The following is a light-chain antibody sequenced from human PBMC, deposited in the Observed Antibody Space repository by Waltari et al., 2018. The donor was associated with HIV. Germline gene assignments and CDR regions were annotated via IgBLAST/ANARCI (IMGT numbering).Light chain of an antibody. Sequence: DIVMTQSPDSLAVSLGERATINCKSSQGVLYSSNNENYLAWYQQKPGQPPKLLIYWASTRESGVPDRFSGSGSGTDFTLTISSLQAEDVAVYYCQQYYSPPGWTFGQGTKVEIK. CDR3: QQYYSPPGWT. V-gene: IGKV4-1*01. J-gene: IGKJ1*01. CDR2: WAS. CDR1: QGVLYSSNNENY.